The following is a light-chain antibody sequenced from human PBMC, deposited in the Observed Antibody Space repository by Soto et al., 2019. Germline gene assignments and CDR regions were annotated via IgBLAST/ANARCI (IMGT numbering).Light chain of an antibody. J-gene: IGLJ3*02. CDR1: SSNIGARYD. CDR2: DNS. Sequence: QPVLTQPPSVSGAPGQRVTISCTGSSSNIGARYDVHWYQQLPGTAPKLLIYDNSNRPSGVPDRFSGSKSGTSASLAITGLQAADEADYYCQSYDSSLSGSWVFGGGTKVTVL. V-gene: IGLV1-40*01. CDR3: QSYDSSLSGSWV.